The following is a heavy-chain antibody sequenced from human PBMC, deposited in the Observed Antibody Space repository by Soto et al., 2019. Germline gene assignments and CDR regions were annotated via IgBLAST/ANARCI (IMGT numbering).Heavy chain of an antibody. J-gene: IGHJ4*02. CDR1: GYTLTSYG. CDR2: ISANNGNT. CDR3: ASPLQQLAPYXDY. Sequence: ASGKVSCKASGYTLTSYGISWLRQATGQGLEWMGWISANNGNTNYAQKLQGRVTMTTDTSTNTAYMELRSLRSDDTAVYYFASPLQQLAPYXDYSCPGTLVNVFS. V-gene: IGHV1-18*01. D-gene: IGHD6-13*01.